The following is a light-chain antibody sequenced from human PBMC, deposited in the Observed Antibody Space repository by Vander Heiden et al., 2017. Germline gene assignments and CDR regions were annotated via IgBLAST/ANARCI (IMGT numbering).Light chain of an antibody. V-gene: IGLV2-14*03. Sequence: QSALTQPASVSGSPGQSITISCTGTSSDVGGYNYVSWYQQHPGKAPKLMIYDVTYRPSGVSNRFSGSKSGNTASLTISGLQAEDEADYYCSSSTSSSPLVFGGGTKLTVL. CDR3: SSSTSSSPLV. CDR1: SSDVGGYNY. J-gene: IGLJ2*01. CDR2: DVT.